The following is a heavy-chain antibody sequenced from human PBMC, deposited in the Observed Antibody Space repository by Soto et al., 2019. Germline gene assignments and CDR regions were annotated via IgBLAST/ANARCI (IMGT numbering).Heavy chain of an antibody. V-gene: IGHV4-4*02. D-gene: IGHD3-9*01. CDR1: NASISSSNW. CDR2: IYHTGRT. Sequence: QVQLQESGPSLVKPSGTLSLTCVITNASISSSNWWSWVRQAPGKGLEWIGEIYHTGRTNYAPSLKSRVTMSIDKSNNRFSLRLTSLTAAGTAVYYCVRDEAHYDILTGSSLGRAFDIWGQGTMVTVSS. J-gene: IGHJ3*02. CDR3: VRDEAHYDILTGSSLGRAFDI.